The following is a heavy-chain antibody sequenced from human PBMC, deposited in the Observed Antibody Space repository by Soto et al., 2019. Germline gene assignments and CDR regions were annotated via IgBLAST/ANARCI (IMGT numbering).Heavy chain of an antibody. CDR2: ISWNSGSI. V-gene: IGHV3-9*01. D-gene: IGHD6-19*01. J-gene: IGHJ3*02. CDR3: AKDLQWLVIGGAFDI. Sequence: GGSLRLSCAASGFTFDDYAMHWVRQAPGKGLEWVSGISWNSGSIGYADSVKGRFTISRDNAKNSLYLQMNSLRAEDTALYYCAKDLQWLVIGGAFDIWGQGTMVTVSS. CDR1: GFTFDDYA.